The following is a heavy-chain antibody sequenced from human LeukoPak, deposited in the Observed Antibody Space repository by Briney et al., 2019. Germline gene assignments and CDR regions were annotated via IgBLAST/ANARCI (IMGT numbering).Heavy chain of an antibody. V-gene: IGHV3-23*01. D-gene: IGHD2-2*01. CDR3: AKQSKTSCYSSSVY. J-gene: IGHJ4*02. Sequence: QSGGSLRLSCAASGFTFSSYAMSWVRQAPGKGLEWVSAISGSGDRTYSADSVKGRFTISRDNSKNTLYLQMNNLRAEDTALYYCAKQSKTSCYSSSVYWGQGTLVTVSS. CDR2: ISGSGDRT. CDR1: GFTFSSYA.